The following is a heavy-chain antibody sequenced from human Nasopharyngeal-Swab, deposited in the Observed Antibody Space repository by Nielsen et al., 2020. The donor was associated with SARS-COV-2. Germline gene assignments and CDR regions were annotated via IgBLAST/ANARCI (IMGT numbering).Heavy chain of an antibody. Sequence: VRQMPGKGLEWMGIIYPGDSDTRYSPSFQGQVTISADKSISTAYLQWSSLKASDTAMYYCARRDDSYYFDYRGQGTLVTVSS. CDR2: IYPGDSDT. D-gene: IGHD3-3*01. V-gene: IGHV5-51*01. CDR3: ARRDDSYYFDY. J-gene: IGHJ4*02.